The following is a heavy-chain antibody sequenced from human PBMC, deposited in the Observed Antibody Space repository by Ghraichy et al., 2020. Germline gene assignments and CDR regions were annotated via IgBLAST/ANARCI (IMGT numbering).Heavy chain of an antibody. CDR1: GFTFDDYA. CDR2: ISWNSGSI. D-gene: IGHD3-22*01. CDR3: AKDAGHYYDSSGYYYRNNWFDP. V-gene: IGHV3-9*01. J-gene: IGHJ5*02. Sequence: SLRLSCAASGFTFDDYAMHWVRQAPGKGLEWVSGISWNSGSIGYADSVKGRFTISRDNAKNSLYLQMNSLRAEDTALYYCAKDAGHYYDSSGYYYRNNWFDPWGQGTLVTVSS.